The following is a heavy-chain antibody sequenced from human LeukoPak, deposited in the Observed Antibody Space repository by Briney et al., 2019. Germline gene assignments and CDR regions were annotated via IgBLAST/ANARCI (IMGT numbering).Heavy chain of an antibody. V-gene: IGHV3-23*01. CDR3: AKGSAVIFYYYYYMDV. D-gene: IGHD3-16*02. Sequence: PGGSLRLSCAASGFTFSSYAMSWVRQAPGKGLEWVSAISGSGGSTYYADSVKGRFTISRDNSKNTLYLQMNSLRAEDTAVYYCAKGSAVIFYYYYYMDVWGKGTTVTVSS. J-gene: IGHJ6*03. CDR1: GFTFSSYA. CDR2: ISGSGGST.